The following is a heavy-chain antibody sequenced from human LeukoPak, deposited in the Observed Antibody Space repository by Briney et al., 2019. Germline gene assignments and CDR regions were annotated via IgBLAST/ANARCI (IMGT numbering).Heavy chain of an antibody. Sequence: SGTLSLTCTVSGGSISSGSYYWSWIRQPAGKGLEWIGRIYTSGSTNYNPSLKSRVTISVDTSKNQFSLKLSSVTAADTAVYYCARDGDDVRYSSAAGAFDIWGQGTMVTVSS. CDR1: GGSISSGSYY. J-gene: IGHJ3*02. V-gene: IGHV4-61*02. CDR3: ARDGDDVRYSSAAGAFDI. CDR2: IYTSGST. D-gene: IGHD3-9*01.